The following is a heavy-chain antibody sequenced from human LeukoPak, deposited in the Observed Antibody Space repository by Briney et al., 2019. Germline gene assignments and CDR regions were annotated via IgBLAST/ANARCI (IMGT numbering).Heavy chain of an antibody. CDR2: IYYSGNT. CDR1: GGSISSSSDY. CDR3: ARQSVRAIAIAARPGNYFDY. V-gene: IGHV4-39*01. D-gene: IGHD6-6*01. Sequence: SETLSLTCTGSGGSISSSSDYWGWIRQPPGKGLEWIGSIYYSGNTYYNPSLKSRVTISLDTSKNQFSLKLSSVTAADTAVYYCARQSVRAIAIAARPGNYFDYWGQGTLVTVSS. J-gene: IGHJ4*02.